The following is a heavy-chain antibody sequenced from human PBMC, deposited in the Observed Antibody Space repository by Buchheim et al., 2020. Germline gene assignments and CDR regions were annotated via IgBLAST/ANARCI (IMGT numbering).Heavy chain of an antibody. J-gene: IGHJ4*02. D-gene: IGHD3-3*01. Sequence: QVQLQQWGAGLLKPSETLSLTCAVYGGSFSGYYWRWIRQSPGKGLEWIGEINDSGITNYSPSLTSRVTLSVDTSKNQFSLRLSSVTAADTGVYFCARGQYYDSWSGYYRLDYWGQGTL. V-gene: IGHV4-34*01. CDR3: ARGQYYDSWSGYYRLDY. CDR1: GGSFSGYY. CDR2: INDSGIT.